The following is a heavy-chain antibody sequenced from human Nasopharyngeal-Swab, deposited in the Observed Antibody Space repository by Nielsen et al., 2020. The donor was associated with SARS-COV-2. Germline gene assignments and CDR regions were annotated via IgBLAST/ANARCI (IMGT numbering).Heavy chain of an antibody. V-gene: IGHV1-24*01. CDR1: GYTLTELS. D-gene: IGHD3-9*01. CDR3: ARDVLRYYDILTGFDY. CDR2: FDPEDGET. Sequence: ASVKVSCKVSGYTLTELSMHWVRQAPGKGLEWMGGFDPEDGETIYAQKFQGRVTMTEDTSTDTAYMELRSLRSDDTAVYYCARDVLRYYDILTGFDYWGQGTLVTVSS. J-gene: IGHJ4*02.